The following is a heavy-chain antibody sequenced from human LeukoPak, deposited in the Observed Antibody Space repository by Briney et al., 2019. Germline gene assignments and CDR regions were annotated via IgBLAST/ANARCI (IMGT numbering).Heavy chain of an antibody. D-gene: IGHD6-13*01. CDR2: IYHSGST. CDR3: ARLNLSNLAAAGSYYYGMDV. CDR1: GGSISSSNW. J-gene: IGHJ6*04. V-gene: IGHV4-4*02. Sequence: PSETLSLTCAVSGGSISSSNWWSWVRQPPGKGLEWIGEIYHSGSTNYNPSLKSRVTISVDKSKNRFSLKLSSVTAADTAVYYCARLNLSNLAAAGSYYYGMDVWGKGTTVTVSS.